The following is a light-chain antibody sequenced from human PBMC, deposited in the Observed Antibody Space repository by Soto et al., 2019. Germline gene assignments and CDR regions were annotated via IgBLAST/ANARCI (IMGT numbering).Light chain of an antibody. J-gene: IGLJ1*01. Sequence: QSVLTQPASVSGSPGQSITISCTGTSSDVGGYNHVSWYQQHPGKAPKLMIYEVRNRPSGVSDRFSASKSGNTASLTISGLQADDEADYYCSSYASTSSYVFGTGTKLTVL. CDR3: SSYASTSSYV. CDR2: EVR. CDR1: SSDVGGYNH. V-gene: IGLV2-14*01.